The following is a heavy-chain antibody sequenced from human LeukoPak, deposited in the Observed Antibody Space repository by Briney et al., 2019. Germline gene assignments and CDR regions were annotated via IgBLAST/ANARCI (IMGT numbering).Heavy chain of an antibody. CDR2: ISSSGSTI. D-gene: IGHD1-26*01. Sequence: GGSLRLSCAASGFTFSSYSMNWVRQAPGKGLEWVSYISSSGSTIYYADSVKGRFTISRDNAKNSLYLQMNSLRAEDTAVYYCAREYSGTYDAFDIWGQGTMVTVSS. J-gene: IGHJ3*02. CDR3: AREYSGTYDAFDI. V-gene: IGHV3-48*04. CDR1: GFTFSSYS.